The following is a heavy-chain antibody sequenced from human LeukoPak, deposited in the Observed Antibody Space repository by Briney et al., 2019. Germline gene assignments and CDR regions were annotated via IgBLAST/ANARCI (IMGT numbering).Heavy chain of an antibody. J-gene: IGHJ4*02. D-gene: IGHD5-24*01. CDR3: MRHEEEDGYNAKPFDF. Sequence: SETLSLTCTVSGGSISDSNYYWGWVRQPPGKGLEWIGTIYYSGNTYYTPSLKSRVTISVDTSKNQFSLRLSSVTAADTAVYFCMRHEEEDGYNAKPFDFWGQGTLVTVSS. CDR2: IYYSGNT. V-gene: IGHV4-39*01. CDR1: GGSISDSNYY.